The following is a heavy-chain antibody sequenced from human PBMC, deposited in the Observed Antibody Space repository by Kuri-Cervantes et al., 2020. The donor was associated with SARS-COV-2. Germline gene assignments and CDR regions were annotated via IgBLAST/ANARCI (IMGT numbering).Heavy chain of an antibody. CDR3: AKMYCTNGVCYNGMDV. D-gene: IGHD2-8*01. CDR1: GFTFSSYG. Sequence: GESLKISCAASGFTFSSYGMHWVRQAPGKGLEWVAVISYDGSNKYYADSVKGRFTISGDNSKNTLCLQMNSLRAEDTAVYYCAKMYCTNGVCYNGMDVWGQGTTVTVSS. J-gene: IGHJ6*02. CDR2: ISYDGSNK. V-gene: IGHV3-30*18.